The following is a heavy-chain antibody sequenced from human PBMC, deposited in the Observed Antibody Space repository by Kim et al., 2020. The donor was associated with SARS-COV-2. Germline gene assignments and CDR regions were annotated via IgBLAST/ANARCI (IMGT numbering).Heavy chain of an antibody. J-gene: IGHJ4*02. D-gene: IGHD3-9*01. CDR1: GGSISSYY. V-gene: IGHV4-59*01. Sequence: SETLSLTCTVSGGSISSYYWSWIRQPPGKGLEWIGYIYYSGSTNYNPSLKSRVTISVDTSKNQFSLKLSSVTAADTAVYYCARGSGGDDWLLEPTLLYYFDYWGQGTLVTVSS. CDR3: ARGSGGDDWLLEPTLLYYFDY. CDR2: IYYSGST.